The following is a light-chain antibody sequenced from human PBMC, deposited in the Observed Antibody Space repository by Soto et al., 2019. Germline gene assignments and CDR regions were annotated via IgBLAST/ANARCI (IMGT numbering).Light chain of an antibody. CDR1: QSVSNNY. Sequence: EIVLTQSPGTLSLSPGERATLSCRASQSVSNNYLAWYQQKPGQAPRLLIYGAFKRATGIPDRFSGSGSGTDFTLTNSRMEPEDLAVYSCQQYGSPPRTFGQRTRVDIK. CDR3: QQYGSPPRT. V-gene: IGKV3-20*01. CDR2: GAF. J-gene: IGKJ1*01.